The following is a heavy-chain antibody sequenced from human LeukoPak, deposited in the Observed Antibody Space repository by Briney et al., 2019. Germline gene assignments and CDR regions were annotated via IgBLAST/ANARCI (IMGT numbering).Heavy chain of an antibody. J-gene: IGHJ4*02. CDR1: GFTIDRTT. V-gene: IGHV3-7*01. CDR3: ARFGYVAAVDV. CDR2: INPAGSET. D-gene: IGHD2-15*01. Sequence: GGSLRLSCVASGFTIDRTTMSWVRQAPGKGLEWVANINPAGSETYYVDPVKGRFSISRDNAKNLVYLQMNSLRAEDTAVYHCARFGYVAAVDVWGQGTPVTVSS.